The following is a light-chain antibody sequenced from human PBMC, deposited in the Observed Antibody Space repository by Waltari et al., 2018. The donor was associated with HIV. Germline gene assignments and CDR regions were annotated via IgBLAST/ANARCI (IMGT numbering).Light chain of an antibody. Sequence: QSVLTQPPSVSGAPGQRVPISCTGRSPNLGPIHYAPWYQQVPGTAPKLLIYGNSNRPSGVPDRFSGSKSGTSASLAIAGLQAEDEADYYCQSYDTSLSGVVFGGGTKLTVL. J-gene: IGLJ2*01. CDR1: SPNLGPIHY. CDR2: GNS. CDR3: QSYDTSLSGVV. V-gene: IGLV1-40*01.